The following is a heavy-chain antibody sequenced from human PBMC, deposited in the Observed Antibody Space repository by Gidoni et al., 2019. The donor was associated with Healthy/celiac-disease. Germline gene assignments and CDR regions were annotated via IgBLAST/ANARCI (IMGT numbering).Heavy chain of an antibody. CDR2: ISSSSSYI. CDR1: GFTFSSYS. CDR3: AREYYYDSSGYYHGDY. J-gene: IGHJ4*02. Sequence: EVPLVESGGGLVKPGGSLRLSCAASGFTFSSYSMNWVRQAPGKGLEWVSSISSSSSYIYYADSVKGRFTISRDNAKNSLYLQMNSLRAEDTAVYYCAREYYYDSSGYYHGDYWGQGTLVTVSS. D-gene: IGHD3-22*01. V-gene: IGHV3-21*01.